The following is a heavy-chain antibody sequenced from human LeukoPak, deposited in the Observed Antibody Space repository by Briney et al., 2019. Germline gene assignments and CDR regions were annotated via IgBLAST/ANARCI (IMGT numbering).Heavy chain of an antibody. V-gene: IGHV3-23*01. CDR1: GFTFSSYA. D-gene: IGHD3-3*01. Sequence: GGSLRLSCAASGFTFSSYAKSWVRQAPGKGLEWVSAISGSGGSTYYADSVKGRFTISRDNSKNTLYLQMNSLRAEDTAVYYCAKVPYYDFWSGYYKQYYFDYWGQGTLVTVSS. CDR2: ISGSGGST. J-gene: IGHJ4*02. CDR3: AKVPYYDFWSGYYKQYYFDY.